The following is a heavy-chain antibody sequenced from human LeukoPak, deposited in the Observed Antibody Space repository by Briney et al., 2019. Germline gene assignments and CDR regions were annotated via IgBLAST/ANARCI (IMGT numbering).Heavy chain of an antibody. CDR2: IIPIFGTA. J-gene: IGHJ4*02. Sequence: ASVKVSCKASGYTFSNYGITWVRQAPGQGLEWMGGIIPIFGTANYAQKFQGRVTITTDESTSTAYMELSSLRSEDTAVCYCASIGGGATPTFDYWGQGTLVTVSS. V-gene: IGHV1-69*05. CDR1: GYTFSNYG. D-gene: IGHD1-26*01. CDR3: ASIGGGATPTFDY.